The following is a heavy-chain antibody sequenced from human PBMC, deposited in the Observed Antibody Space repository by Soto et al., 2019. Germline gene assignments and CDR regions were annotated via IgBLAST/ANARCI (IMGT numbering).Heavy chain of an antibody. CDR3: ARGTWFDP. J-gene: IGHJ5*02. CDR2: IYYSGST. CDR1: GGSISSSSYY. V-gene: IGHV4-39*01. Sequence: PSETLSLTCTVSGGSISSSSYYWGWIRQPPGKGLEWIGSIYYSGSTYYNPSLKSRVTISVDTSKNQFSLKLSSVTAADTAVYYCARGTWFDPGGQGTLVTVSS.